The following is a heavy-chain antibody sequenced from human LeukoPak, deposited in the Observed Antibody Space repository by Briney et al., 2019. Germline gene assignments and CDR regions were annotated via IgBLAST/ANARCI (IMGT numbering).Heavy chain of an antibody. CDR1: GFTCSDYY. Sequence: GGSLRLSCAASGFTCSDYYMSWIRQAPGKGREWVSYISIRGRAIYYADTVKGRFTISRDNAKNSLYLQMNSLRAEDTAVYYCARMRAVAGTPPRTSDYWGQGTLVTVSS. D-gene: IGHD6-19*01. J-gene: IGHJ4*02. V-gene: IGHV3-11*01. CDR2: ISIRGRAI. CDR3: ARMRAVAGTPPRTSDY.